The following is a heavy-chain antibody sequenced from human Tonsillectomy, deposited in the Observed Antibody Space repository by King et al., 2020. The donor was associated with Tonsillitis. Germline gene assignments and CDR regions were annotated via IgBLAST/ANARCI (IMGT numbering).Heavy chain of an antibody. J-gene: IGHJ6*02. CDR1: GGTFNNYG. D-gene: IGHD2-15*01. CDR3: ARRGIINYGMDV. Sequence: VQLVQSGAEVKKPGSSLKVSCKASGGTFNNYGISWVRQAPGQGLEWMGGIIPIFGATNYAQKFQGRVTITADESTRTAYMELSSLRSEDTAVYYCARRGIINYGMDVWGQGTTVIVSS. V-gene: IGHV1-69*12. CDR2: IIPIFGAT.